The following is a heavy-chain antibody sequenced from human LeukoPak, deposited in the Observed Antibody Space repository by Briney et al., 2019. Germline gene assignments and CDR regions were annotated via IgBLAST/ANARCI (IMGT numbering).Heavy chain of an antibody. D-gene: IGHD3-3*01. Sequence: GGSLRLSCAASGFTFSSYSMNWVRQAPGKGLEWVSSISSSSSYIYYADSVKGRFTISRDNAKNSLYLQMNSPRAEDTAVYYCARGRGYDFWSGYLDYWGQGTLVTVSS. V-gene: IGHV3-21*01. CDR3: ARGRGYDFWSGYLDY. J-gene: IGHJ4*02. CDR2: ISSSSSYI. CDR1: GFTFSSYS.